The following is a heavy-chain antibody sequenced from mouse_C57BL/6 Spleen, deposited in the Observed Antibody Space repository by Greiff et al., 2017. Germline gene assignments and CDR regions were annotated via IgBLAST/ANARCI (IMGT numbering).Heavy chain of an antibody. J-gene: IGHJ2*01. D-gene: IGHD4-1*01. Sequence: VQLQESGAELVRPGASVKLSCKASGYTFTDYYINWVKQRPGQGLEWIARIYPGSGNTYYNEKFKGKATLTAEKSSSTAYMQLSSLTSEDSAVYFCARENWVFDYWGQGTTLTVSS. CDR3: ARENWVFDY. V-gene: IGHV1-76*01. CDR1: GYTFTDYY. CDR2: IYPGSGNT.